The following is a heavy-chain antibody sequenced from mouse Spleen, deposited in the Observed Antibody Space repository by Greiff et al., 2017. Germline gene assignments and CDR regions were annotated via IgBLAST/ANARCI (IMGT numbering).Heavy chain of an antibody. CDR2: IDPDNGDT. Sequence: EVQRVESGAELVRSGASVKLSCTASGFNITDYYMHWVKQRPEQGLEWIGWIDPDNGDTEYAPKFQGKATMTVDTSSNTAYLQLSSLTSEDTAVYYCTSYGYDGFAYWGQGTLVTVSA. CDR3: TSYGYDGFAY. J-gene: IGHJ3*01. CDR1: GFNITDYY. D-gene: IGHD2-2*01. V-gene: IGHV14-4*02.